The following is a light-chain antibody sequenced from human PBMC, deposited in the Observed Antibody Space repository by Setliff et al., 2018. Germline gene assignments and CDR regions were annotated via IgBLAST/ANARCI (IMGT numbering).Light chain of an antibody. CDR1: SSDVGGYNR. CDR2: EVT. Sequence: QSALAQPPSASGSPGQSVTISCTGTSSDVGGYNRVSWYQQYPGKAPKVMIYEVTKRPSGVPDRFSGSKSGNTASLTVSGLQAEDEADYYCSSYTSSGTDVFGSGTKV. CDR3: SSYTSSGTDV. J-gene: IGLJ1*01. V-gene: IGLV2-8*01.